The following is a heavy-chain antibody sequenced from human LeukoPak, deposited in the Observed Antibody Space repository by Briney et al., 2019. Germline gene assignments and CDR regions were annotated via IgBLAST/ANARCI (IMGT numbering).Heavy chain of an antibody. CDR1: GFTFSSYA. J-gene: IGHJ4*02. CDR3: AKGKYYGSGSYPSFDY. V-gene: IGHV3-23*01. Sequence: GGSLGLSCAASGFTFSSYAMSWVRQAPGKGLEWVSAISGSGGSTYYADSVKGRFTISRDNSKNTLYLQMNSLRAEDTAVYYCAKGKYYGSGSYPSFDYWGQGTLVTVSS. D-gene: IGHD3-10*01. CDR2: ISGSGGST.